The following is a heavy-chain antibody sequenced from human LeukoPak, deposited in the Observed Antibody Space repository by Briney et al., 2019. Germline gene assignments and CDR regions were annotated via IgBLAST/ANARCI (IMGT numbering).Heavy chain of an antibody. V-gene: IGHV4-30-2*01. J-gene: IGHJ4*02. D-gene: IGHD1-14*01. CDR1: GGSISSGGYY. Sequence: TSSETLSLTCTVSGGSISSGGYYWSWIRQPPGKGLEWIGYIYHSGSTYYNPSLKSRVTISVDRSKNQFSLKLSSVTAADTAVYYCARSQTGSFDYWGQGTLVTVSS. CDR2: IYHSGST. CDR3: ARSQTGSFDY.